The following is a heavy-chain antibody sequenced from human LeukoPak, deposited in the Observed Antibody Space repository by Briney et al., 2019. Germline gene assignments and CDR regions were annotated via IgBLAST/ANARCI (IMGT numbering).Heavy chain of an antibody. Sequence: PGGSLRLSCAASELTFSGYWMNWVRRAPGKGLQWVGNIRQDGGQTHYSDSVKGRFTISRDNAKRSLYLQMNSLRPEDTAVYYCARDGHSSGSFDYWGQGTLVTVSS. CDR1: ELTFSGYW. CDR3: ARDGHSSGSFDY. V-gene: IGHV3-7*01. J-gene: IGHJ4*02. CDR2: IRQDGGQT. D-gene: IGHD3-10*01.